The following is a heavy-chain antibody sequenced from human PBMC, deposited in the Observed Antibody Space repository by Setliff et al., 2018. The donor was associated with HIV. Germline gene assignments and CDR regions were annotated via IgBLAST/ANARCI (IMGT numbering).Heavy chain of an antibody. V-gene: IGHV1-24*01. CDR3: AREIRNYDFWSGYWEDHYFDS. CDR1: GDTVTEPS. J-gene: IGHJ4*02. CDR2: FDPGHGET. D-gene: IGHD3-3*01. Sequence: ASVKVSCKVSGDTVTEPSMQWVRQAPGKGLEWMGGFDPGHGETFYARKFQGRVTMTEDTFTDSAYMELRSLRSEDTAVYYCAREIRNYDFWSGYWEDHYFDSWGQGTLVTVSS.